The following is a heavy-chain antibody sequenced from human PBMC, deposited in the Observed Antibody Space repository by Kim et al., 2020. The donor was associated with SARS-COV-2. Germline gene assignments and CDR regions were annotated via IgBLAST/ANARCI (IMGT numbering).Heavy chain of an antibody. J-gene: IGHJ4*02. CDR3: ASYHPLRHSSGWYFEGLTLGGSQGFTY. V-gene: IGHV4-34*01. Sequence: SETLSLTCAVYGGSFSGYYWSWIRQPPGKGLEWIGEINHSGSTNYNPSLKSRVTISVDTSKNQFSLKLSSVTAADTAVYYCASYHPLRHSSGWYFEGLTLGGSQGFTYWRQGTLVTVSS. D-gene: IGHD6-19*01. CDR2: INHSGST. CDR1: GGSFSGYY.